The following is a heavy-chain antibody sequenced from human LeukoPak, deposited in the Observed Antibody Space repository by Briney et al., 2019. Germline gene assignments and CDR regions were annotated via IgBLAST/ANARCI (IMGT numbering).Heavy chain of an antibody. D-gene: IGHD4-17*01. Sequence: GGSLRLSCAAAGFTFSSYEMNWVRQAPGKGLEWVSYITSSGSTIYYADSVKGRFTVSRDNAKNSLYLQMDSLRAEDTAVYYCARAKYGDYLIDYWGQGSLVTVSS. CDR2: ITSSGSTI. J-gene: IGHJ4*02. CDR3: ARAKYGDYLIDY. CDR1: GFTFSSYE. V-gene: IGHV3-48*03.